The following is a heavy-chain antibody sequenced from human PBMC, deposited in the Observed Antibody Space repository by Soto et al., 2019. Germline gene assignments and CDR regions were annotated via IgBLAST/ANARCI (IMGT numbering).Heavy chain of an antibody. Sequence: GGSLRLSCAASGFAFSHYAMTWVRQAPGRGLECVSTISGSGANTYYADSVKGRFTISRDNAKNSLYLQMNSLRAEDTAVYYCARVGLGGYDYYYYYGMDVWGQGTTVTVSS. CDR3: ARVGLGGYDYYYYYGMDV. CDR2: ISGSGANT. D-gene: IGHD5-12*01. J-gene: IGHJ6*02. V-gene: IGHV3-23*01. CDR1: GFAFSHYA.